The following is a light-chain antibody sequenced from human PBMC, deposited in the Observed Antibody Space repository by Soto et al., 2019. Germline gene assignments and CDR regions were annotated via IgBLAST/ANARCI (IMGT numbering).Light chain of an antibody. Sequence: QSVLTQPASVSVSPGQSITISCTGASSDVGAYNYVSWYQQQPGKAPKIIIYDVSSRPSGVSNRFSGSKSGNTASLTISGLQAEDEADYYCSSYTGSSTYVFGTGTKVTVL. CDR1: SSDVGAYNY. J-gene: IGLJ1*01. CDR2: DVS. CDR3: SSYTGSSTYV. V-gene: IGLV2-14*01.